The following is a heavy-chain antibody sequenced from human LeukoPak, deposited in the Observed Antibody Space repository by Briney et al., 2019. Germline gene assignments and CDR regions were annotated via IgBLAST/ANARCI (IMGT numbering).Heavy chain of an antibody. D-gene: IGHD3-3*01. CDR3: ARMVAYDFWSGYWGNWFDP. CDR1: GGSISSGGYY. V-gene: IGHV4-31*03. Sequence: MPSETLSLTCTVSGGSISSGGYYRSWIRQRPGKGLEWIGYIYYSGSTYYNPPLKSRVTISVDTSKNQFSLKLSSVTAADTAVYYCARMVAYDFWSGYWGNWFDPWGQGTLVTVSS. CDR2: IYYSGST. J-gene: IGHJ5*02.